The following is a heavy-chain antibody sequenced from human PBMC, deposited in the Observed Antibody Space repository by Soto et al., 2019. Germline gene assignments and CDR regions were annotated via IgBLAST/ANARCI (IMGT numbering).Heavy chain of an antibody. CDR1: GFTFRNYN. J-gene: IGHJ6*02. D-gene: IGHD6-13*01. V-gene: IGHV3-20*04. CDR2: INWNGGST. CDR3: ARGGSATRSSSWNAYYYYGMDV. Sequence: GGSLRLSCAASGFTFRNYNMSWVRQAPGKGLEWVSGINWNGGSTGYADSVKGRFTISRDNAKNSLYLQMNSLRVEDTALYYCARGGSATRSSSWNAYYYYGMDVWGQGTTVTVSS.